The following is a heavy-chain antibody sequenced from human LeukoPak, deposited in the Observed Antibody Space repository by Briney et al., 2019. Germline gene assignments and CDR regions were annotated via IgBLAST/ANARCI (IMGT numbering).Heavy chain of an antibody. J-gene: IGHJ3*02. CDR3: TTNDAFDI. CDR2: IKRKAHGGTT. Sequence: GGSLRLSCAASGFTFTNAWMNGVRQAPGKGREWVGRIKRKAHGGTTDYAAHVKGRFTISRDNSKNTLYLQLNSLKAQDTDMYYCTTNDAFDIWGQGKMVTVSS. CDR1: GFTFTNAW. V-gene: IGHV3-15*01.